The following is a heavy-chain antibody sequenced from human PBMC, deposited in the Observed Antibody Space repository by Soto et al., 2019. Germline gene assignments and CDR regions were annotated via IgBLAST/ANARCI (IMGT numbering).Heavy chain of an antibody. V-gene: IGHV3-48*04. D-gene: IGHD1-26*01. CDR1: GFTFSSYS. CDR2: ISSSGSST. J-gene: IGHJ6*03. CDR3: ANLAKNYYHYMDV. Sequence: GGSLRLSCAASGFTFSSYSMNWVRQAPGKGLEWVSWISSSGSSTDYADSVKGRFTISRDNAKNSLSPQMNSLRAEDTAVYYCANLAKNYYHYMDVWGKGTTVTVSS.